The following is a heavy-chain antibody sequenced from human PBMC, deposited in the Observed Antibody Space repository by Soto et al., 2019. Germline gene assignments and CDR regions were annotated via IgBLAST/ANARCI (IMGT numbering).Heavy chain of an antibody. CDR1: GFTFTDYS. Sequence: LRLCCAASGFTFTDYSMHWVRQPPGKGLEWVAVISYDGSNKYYGASVKGRFTISRDNSKNTLYLQMNNLRADDTAMYYCARDQRAVAVGFFDYWGQGTLVTVSS. CDR2: ISYDGSNK. CDR3: ARDQRAVAVGFFDY. J-gene: IGHJ4*02. V-gene: IGHV3-30-3*01. D-gene: IGHD6-19*01.